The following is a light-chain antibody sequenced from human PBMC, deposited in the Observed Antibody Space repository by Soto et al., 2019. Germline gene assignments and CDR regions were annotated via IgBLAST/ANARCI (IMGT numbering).Light chain of an antibody. V-gene: IGKV1-39*01. J-gene: IGKJ4*01. CDR3: QQSYNTPLT. CDR2: AAS. Sequence: DIQMTQSPSSLSASVGDRVTITCRASQTISSYLNWYQQRPGTAPQLLIYAASTLQSGVPSRFSGSGSGTDFTLTISSLQPEDFATYYCQQSYNTPLTFGGGTKVDIK. CDR1: QTISSY.